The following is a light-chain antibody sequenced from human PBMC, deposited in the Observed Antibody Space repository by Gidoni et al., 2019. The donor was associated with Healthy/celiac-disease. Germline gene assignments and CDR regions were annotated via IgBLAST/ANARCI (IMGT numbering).Light chain of an antibody. Sequence: AIQLTQPPSSLSASVGDRVTITCRASQDISRALAWYQQKPGKAPQLLIYDASSLESGVPSRCSGSGSGTDFTLTISSLQPEDVATYYCQQLNSYPPLTFGGGTKVEIK. V-gene: IGKV1-13*02. J-gene: IGKJ4*01. CDR3: QQLNSYPPLT. CDR2: DAS. CDR1: QDISRA.